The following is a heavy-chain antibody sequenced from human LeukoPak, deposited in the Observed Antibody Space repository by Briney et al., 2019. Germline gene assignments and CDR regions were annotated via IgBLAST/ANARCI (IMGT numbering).Heavy chain of an antibody. D-gene: IGHD3-10*01. V-gene: IGHV3-23*01. CDR1: GFTFSSYA. CDR3: AKESVLLWFGESTNNWFDP. Sequence: PGGSLRLSCAASGFTFSSYAMSWVCQAPGKGQEWVSAISGSGGSTYYADSVKGRFTISRDNSKNTLYLQMNSLRAEDTAVYYCAKESVLLWFGESTNNWFDPWGQGTLVTVSS. J-gene: IGHJ5*02. CDR2: ISGSGGST.